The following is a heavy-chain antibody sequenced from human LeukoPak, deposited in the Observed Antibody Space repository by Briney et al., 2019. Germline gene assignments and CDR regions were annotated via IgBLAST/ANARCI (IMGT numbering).Heavy chain of an antibody. V-gene: IGHV3-7*01. CDR3: ARQYGPRHFDY. Sequence: GGSLRLSCAASGFTFSSYWMSWVRQAPGKGLEWVANIKQDGSEKYYVDSVKGRFTISRDNAKNSLYLQMNGLRAEDTAVYYCARQYGPRHFDYWGQGTLVTVSS. CDR1: GFTFSSYW. CDR2: IKQDGSEK. D-gene: IGHD4-17*01. J-gene: IGHJ4*02.